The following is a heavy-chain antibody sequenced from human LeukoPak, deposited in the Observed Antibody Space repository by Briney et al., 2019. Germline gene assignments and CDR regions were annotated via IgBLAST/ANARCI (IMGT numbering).Heavy chain of an antibody. J-gene: IGHJ3*02. CDR3: AREDTMTGRAFDI. Sequence: ASVTVSFMSSGYTFTPYYIHLVSQAPGQGLEWMGWINPNSGGTNYAQKFQGRVTLTRDTSISTAYMELSRLRSDDTAVYTCAREDTMTGRAFDIWGQGTMVTVSS. CDR1: GYTFTPYY. V-gene: IGHV1-2*02. D-gene: IGHD3-22*01. CDR2: INPNSGGT.